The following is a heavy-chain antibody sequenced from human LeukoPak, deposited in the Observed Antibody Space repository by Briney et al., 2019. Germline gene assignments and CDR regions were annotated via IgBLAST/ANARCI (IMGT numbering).Heavy chain of an antibody. Sequence: GGSLRLSCADSGFIFSRHWMDWVRQAPGKGLEGVANMNEDGSVKNYVDSVRGLFTVSRDNAKNSLYLQMNSLRGEDTAVYYCMAESSSPWEGYWGQGTLVTVSS. J-gene: IGHJ4*02. CDR1: GFIFSRHW. V-gene: IGHV3-7*01. D-gene: IGHD6-6*01. CDR2: MNEDGSVK. CDR3: MAESSSPWEGY.